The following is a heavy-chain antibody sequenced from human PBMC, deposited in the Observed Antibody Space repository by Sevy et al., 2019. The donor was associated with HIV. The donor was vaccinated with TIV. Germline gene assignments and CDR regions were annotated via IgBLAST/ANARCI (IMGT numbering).Heavy chain of an antibody. Sequence: GGSLRLSCAASGFTFNFYAMTWVRQAPGKGLEWVSSIPGSGSSTYYADSVKGRFTISRDNSKNTLYMQMNSLRAEDTAVYYCAKEHDNSWFDPWGQGTLVTVSS. CDR2: IPGSGSST. V-gene: IGHV3-23*01. D-gene: IGHD3-9*01. CDR3: AKEHDNSWFDP. J-gene: IGHJ5*02. CDR1: GFTFNFYA.